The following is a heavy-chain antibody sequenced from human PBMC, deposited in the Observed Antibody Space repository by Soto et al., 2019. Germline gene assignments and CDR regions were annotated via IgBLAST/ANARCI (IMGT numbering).Heavy chain of an antibody. D-gene: IGHD1-26*01. CDR3: AKKGYSGSYYYYGMDV. Sequence: GGSLRLSCAASGFTFSSYWMHWVRQAPGKGLVWVSRINSDGSSTSYADSVKGRFTISRDNAKNTLYLQMNSLRAEDTAVYYCAKKGYSGSYYYYGMDVWGQGTTVTVSS. CDR1: GFTFSSYW. CDR2: INSDGSST. V-gene: IGHV3-74*01. J-gene: IGHJ6*02.